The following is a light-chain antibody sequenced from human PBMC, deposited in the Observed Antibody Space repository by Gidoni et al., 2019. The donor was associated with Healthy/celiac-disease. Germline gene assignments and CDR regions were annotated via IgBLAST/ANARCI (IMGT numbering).Light chain of an antibody. J-gene: IGLJ1*01. CDR1: SRDVGGYNY. Sequence: SAMTQPASVPGSPGQSITISCTGTSRDVGGYNYVSWYQQHTGKAPKLMIYEVSNPPSGVSNRVSGSKSGNTDSLTIAGLQAEDEADYYCSSYTSSSTLDVFGTGTKVTVL. CDR3: SSYTSSSTLDV. CDR2: EVS. V-gene: IGLV2-14*01.